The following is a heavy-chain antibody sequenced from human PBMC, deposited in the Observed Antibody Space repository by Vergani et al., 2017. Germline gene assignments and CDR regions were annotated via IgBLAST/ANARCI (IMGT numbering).Heavy chain of an antibody. Sequence: QVQLVESGGGVVQPGRSLRLSCAASGFTFSSYAMHWVRQAPGKGLEWVAVISYDGSNKYYADSVKGRFTISRDNSKNTLYLQMNSLRAEDTAVYYCARDGMVVVVAATDYMDVWGKGTTVTVSS. CDR3: ARDGMVVVVAATDYMDV. V-gene: IGHV3-30-3*01. J-gene: IGHJ6*03. D-gene: IGHD2-15*01. CDR1: GFTFSSYA. CDR2: ISYDGSNK.